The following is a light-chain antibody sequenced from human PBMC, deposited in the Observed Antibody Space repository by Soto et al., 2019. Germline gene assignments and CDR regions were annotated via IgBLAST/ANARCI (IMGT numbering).Light chain of an antibody. CDR2: WAS. Sequence: DIVMTQSPDSLAVSLDERATINCKSSQSVLYSSNNKNYLAWYQQKPGQPPKLLIYWASTRESGVPDRFSGSGSGTDFTLTISSLQAEDVAVYDCQQYYSTLITFGQGTRLEIK. J-gene: IGKJ5*01. V-gene: IGKV4-1*01. CDR1: QSVLYSSNNKNY. CDR3: QQYYSTLIT.